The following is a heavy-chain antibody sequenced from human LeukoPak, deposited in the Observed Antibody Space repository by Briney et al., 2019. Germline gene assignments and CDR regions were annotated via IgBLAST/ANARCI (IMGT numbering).Heavy chain of an antibody. CDR1: GGSISSYY. CDR3: ARASSYSSGYYFDY. D-gene: IGHD3-22*01. Sequence: SETLSLTCTVSGGSISSYYWSWIRQPPGKGLERIGYIYYSGSTNYNPSLKSRVTISVDTSKNQFSLKLSSVTAADTAVYYCARASSYSSGYYFDYWGQGTLVTVSS. CDR2: IYYSGST. J-gene: IGHJ4*02. V-gene: IGHV4-59*01.